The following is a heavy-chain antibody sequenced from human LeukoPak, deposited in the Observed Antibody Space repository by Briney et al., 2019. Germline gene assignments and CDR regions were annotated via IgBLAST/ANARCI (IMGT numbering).Heavy chain of an antibody. CDR3: ARDPPDCSSTSCLYPVGY. J-gene: IGHJ4*02. V-gene: IGHV1-69*04. Sequence: SVKVSCKASVGSFSSYAISWVRQAPGQGLEWMGRIIPILGIANYAQKFQGRVTITADKSTSTAYMELSSLRSEDTAVYYCARDPPDCSSTSCLYPVGYWGQGTLVTVSS. D-gene: IGHD2-2*01. CDR1: VGSFSSYA. CDR2: IIPILGIA.